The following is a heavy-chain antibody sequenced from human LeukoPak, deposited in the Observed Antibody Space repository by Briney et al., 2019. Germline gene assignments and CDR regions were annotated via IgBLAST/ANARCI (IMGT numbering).Heavy chain of an antibody. Sequence: ASVKVSCKASGYTFTGYYIHWVRQAPGQGLEWMGWINPNSGGTNYAQKFQGGVTMTRDTSISTAYMELSRLKPDDTAVYYCARGPLERPFFDYWGQGTLVTVSS. CDR2: INPNSGGT. CDR1: GYTFTGYY. D-gene: IGHD1-1*01. V-gene: IGHV1-2*02. CDR3: ARGPLERPFFDY. J-gene: IGHJ4*02.